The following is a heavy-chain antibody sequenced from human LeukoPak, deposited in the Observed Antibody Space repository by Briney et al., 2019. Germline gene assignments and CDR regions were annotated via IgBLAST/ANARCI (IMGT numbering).Heavy chain of an antibody. V-gene: IGHV3-33*01. CDR1: GFTFSSYG. J-gene: IGHJ4*02. CDR3: ARDEAYGSGSYSPSATFDY. Sequence: GRSLRLSCAASGFTFSSYGMHWVRQAPGKGLEWVEVIWYDGSNKYYADSVKGRFTISRDNSKNTLYLQMNSLRAEDTAVYYCARDEAYGSGSYSPSATFDYWGQGTLVTVSS. D-gene: IGHD3-10*01. CDR2: IWYDGSNK.